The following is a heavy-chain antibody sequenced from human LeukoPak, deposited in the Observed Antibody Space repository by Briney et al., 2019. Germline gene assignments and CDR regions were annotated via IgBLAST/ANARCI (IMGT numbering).Heavy chain of an antibody. V-gene: IGHV4-34*01. CDR3: ARVSGSGGSCYSDFDD. Sequence: SETLSLTCAVYGGSFSGYYWSWIRQPPGKGLEWIGEINHSGSTNYNPSLKSRGTISVDTSKNQFSIQLSSVTAEVTVEYCCARVSGSGGSCYSDFDDWGKGTLVTVSS. CDR1: GGSFSGYY. J-gene: IGHJ4*02. CDR2: INHSGST. D-gene: IGHD2-15*01.